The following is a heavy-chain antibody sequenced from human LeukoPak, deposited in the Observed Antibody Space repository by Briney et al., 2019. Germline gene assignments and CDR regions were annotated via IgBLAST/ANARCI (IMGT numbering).Heavy chain of an antibody. Sequence: GGSLRLSCAASGFTFGRYAMSWVRQAPGKGLEWVSAISGSGGSTYYADSVKGRFTISRDNSKNTLYLQMNSLRAEDTAVYYCAKAGYYYGSGSVDYYFDYWGQGTLVTVSS. CDR2: ISGSGGST. CDR3: AKAGYYYGSGSVDYYFDY. J-gene: IGHJ4*02. CDR1: GFTFGRYA. D-gene: IGHD3-10*01. V-gene: IGHV3-23*01.